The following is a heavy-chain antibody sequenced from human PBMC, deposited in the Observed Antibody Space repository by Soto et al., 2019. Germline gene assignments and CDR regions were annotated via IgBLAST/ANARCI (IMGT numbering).Heavy chain of an antibody. V-gene: IGHV6-1*01. CDR3: ARENTDIVAPEGFDP. CDR1: GDSVSSNSAA. Sequence: SQTLSLTCAISGDSVSSNSAAWNWIRQSPSRGLEWLGRTYYRSKWYNAYAVSVKSRITINPDTSKNQFSLQLDSVTPEDTAVYYCARENTDIVAPEGFDPWGQGTLVTVSS. D-gene: IGHD5-12*01. J-gene: IGHJ5*02. CDR2: TYYRSKWYN.